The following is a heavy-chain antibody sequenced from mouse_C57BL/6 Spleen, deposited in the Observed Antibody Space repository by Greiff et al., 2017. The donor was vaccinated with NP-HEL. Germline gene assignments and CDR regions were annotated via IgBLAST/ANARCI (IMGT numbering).Heavy chain of an antibody. Sequence: EVKLMESGGGLVQPGGSMKLSCVASGFTFSNYWMNWVRQSPEKGLEWVAQIRLKSDNYATHYAESVKGRFTISRDDSKSSVYLQMNNLRAEDTGIYYCNSNYYFDYWGQGTTLTVSS. D-gene: IGHD2-5*01. J-gene: IGHJ2*01. CDR2: IRLKSDNYAT. CDR3: NSNYYFDY. CDR1: GFTFSNYW. V-gene: IGHV6-3*01.